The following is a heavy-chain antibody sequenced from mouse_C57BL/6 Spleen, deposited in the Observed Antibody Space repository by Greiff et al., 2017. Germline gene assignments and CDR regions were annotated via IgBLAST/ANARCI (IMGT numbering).Heavy chain of an antibody. CDR3: ARYSAVVARDAMDY. J-gene: IGHJ4*01. D-gene: IGHD1-1*01. Sequence: EVQRVESVAELVRPGASVKLSCTASGFNIKNTYMHWVKQRPEQGLEWSGRIDPANGNTKYAPKFQGKATITADTSSNTAYLQLSSLTSEDTAIYYCARYSAVVARDAMDYWGQGTSVTVSS. V-gene: IGHV14-3*01. CDR1: GFNIKNTY. CDR2: IDPANGNT.